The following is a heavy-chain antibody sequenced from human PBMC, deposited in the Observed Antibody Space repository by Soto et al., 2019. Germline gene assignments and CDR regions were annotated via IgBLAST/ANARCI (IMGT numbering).Heavy chain of an antibody. J-gene: IGHJ6*02. CDR2: INPGYPAGRST. V-gene: IGHV1-46*01. D-gene: IGHD5-18*01. CDR3: ARSKYSYGTYCYYGMEV. Sequence: ASVNFSVNASGYTLTTFCMHWVRQAPGQVLECIGVINPGYPAGRSTTYAQKFKGRVTMTRDTSTSTVYMELSSLRSEDTVVFYCARSKYSYGTYCYYGMEVWGQGTTVNVSS. CDR1: GYTLTTFC.